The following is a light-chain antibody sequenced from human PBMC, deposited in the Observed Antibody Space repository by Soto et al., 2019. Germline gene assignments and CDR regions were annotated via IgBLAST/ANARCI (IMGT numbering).Light chain of an antibody. V-gene: IGKV1-39*01. J-gene: IGKJ5*01. CDR3: QASYTTPLT. CDR2: SAS. Sequence: DIQMTQSPSSLSASIGDRVTLTCQSSQSIGNYLNWYQQKPGKAPSLLIHSASTLQNGVPSRFSGSGSGTEFTFTISGLQPDDVATYYCQASYTTPLTFGQGTRLE. CDR1: QSIGNY.